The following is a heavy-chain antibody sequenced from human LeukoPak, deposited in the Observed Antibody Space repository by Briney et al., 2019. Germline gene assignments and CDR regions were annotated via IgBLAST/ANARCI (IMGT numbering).Heavy chain of an antibody. D-gene: IGHD2-2*01. CDR2: FCGVVDKT. V-gene: IGHV3-23*01. Sequence: GGSLRLSCVASGFTFSSYTMTWLRQAPGKGREWVSSFCGVVDKTHYAVSVRGRFTVSRDNSRNTLYLQMSSLRPEDTAVYYCAKEARLGRTGPVALDSWGQGTRITVSP. CDR3: AKEARLGRTGPVALDS. CDR1: GFTFSSYT. J-gene: IGHJ4*02.